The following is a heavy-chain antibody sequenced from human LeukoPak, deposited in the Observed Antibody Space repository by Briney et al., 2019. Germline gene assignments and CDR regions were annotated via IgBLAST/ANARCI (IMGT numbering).Heavy chain of an antibody. V-gene: IGHV3-21*01. CDR3: ARVPFDWLYYFDY. CDR2: ISSSSYYI. Sequence: PGGSLRLSCAASGFTFSSYSMNWVRQAPGKGLEWVSSISSSSYYIYYADSVKGRFTISRDNAKNSLYLQMNSLRAEDTAVYYCARVPFDWLYYFDYWGQGTLVTVSS. J-gene: IGHJ4*02. CDR1: GFTFSSYS. D-gene: IGHD3-9*01.